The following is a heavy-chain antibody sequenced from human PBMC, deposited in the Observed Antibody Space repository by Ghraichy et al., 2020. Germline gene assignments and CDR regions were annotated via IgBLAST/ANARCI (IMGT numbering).Heavy chain of an antibody. CDR3: ARDPCGGDCYLPDY. J-gene: IGHJ4*02. Sequence: LVKVSCKASGGTFSSYAISWVRQAPGQGLEWMGGIIPIFGTANYAQKFQGRVTITADESTSTAYMELSSLRSEDTAVYYCARDPCGGDCYLPDYWGQGTLVTVSS. CDR2: IIPIFGTA. D-gene: IGHD2-21*02. V-gene: IGHV1-69*13. CDR1: GGTFSSYA.